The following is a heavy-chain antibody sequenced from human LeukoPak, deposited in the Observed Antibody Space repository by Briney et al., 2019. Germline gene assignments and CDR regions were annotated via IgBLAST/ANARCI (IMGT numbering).Heavy chain of an antibody. Sequence: SCKASGGTFSDYYMSWIRQAPGKGLEWVSYISSSGSTIYYADSVKGRFTISRDNAKNSLYLQMNSLRAEDTAVYYCARPSYSGSYPSDWYFDLWGRGTLVTVSS. CDR2: ISSSGSTI. CDR3: ARPSYSGSYPSDWYFDL. D-gene: IGHD3-10*01. CDR1: GGTFSDYY. J-gene: IGHJ2*01. V-gene: IGHV3-11*01.